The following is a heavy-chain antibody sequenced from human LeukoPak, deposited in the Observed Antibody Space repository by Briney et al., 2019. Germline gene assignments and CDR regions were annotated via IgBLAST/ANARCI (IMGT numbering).Heavy chain of an antibody. CDR3: AKVTYYYDSSSYHYYGMDV. Sequence: PGGSLRLSYAASGFTFTTYSMNWVRQAPGKGLEWVSGIRGSDGSTYFADSVKGRFTISRDNSKNTLYLQMNSLRAEDTAVYYCAKVTYYYDSSSYHYYGMDVWGQGTTVTVSS. V-gene: IGHV3-23*01. CDR1: GFTFTTYS. D-gene: IGHD3-22*01. J-gene: IGHJ6*02. CDR2: IRGSDGST.